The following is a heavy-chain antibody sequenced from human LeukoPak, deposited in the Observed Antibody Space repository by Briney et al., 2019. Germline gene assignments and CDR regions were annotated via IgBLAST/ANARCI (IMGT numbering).Heavy chain of an antibody. J-gene: IGHJ4*02. D-gene: IGHD4-17*01. CDR3: AKDVTTVTMGFDY. CDR2: ISYDGSNK. Sequence: GGSLRLSCAAPGFTFSSYGMHWVRQAPGKGLEWGAVISYDGSNKDYADSVKGRFTISRDNSKNTLYLQMDSLRAEDTAVYYCAKDVTTVTMGFDYWGQGTLVTVSS. V-gene: IGHV3-30*18. CDR1: GFTFSSYG.